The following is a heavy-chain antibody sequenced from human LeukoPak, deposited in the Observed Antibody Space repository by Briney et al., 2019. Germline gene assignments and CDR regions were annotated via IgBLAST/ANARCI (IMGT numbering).Heavy chain of an antibody. CDR2: IYYSGST. J-gene: IGHJ4*02. CDR3: ARENRGLMDY. Sequence: SETLSLTCTVSGGSISSGGYYWSWIRQHPGKGLEWIGYIYYSGSTYYNPSLKSRVTITVDTSKNQFSLKLSSVTAADTAVYYCARENRGLMDYWGQGTLVTVSS. V-gene: IGHV4-31*03. CDR1: GGSISSGGYY.